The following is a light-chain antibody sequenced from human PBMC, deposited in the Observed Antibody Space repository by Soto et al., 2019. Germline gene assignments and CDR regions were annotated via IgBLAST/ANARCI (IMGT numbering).Light chain of an antibody. V-gene: IGKV3-20*01. Sequence: EIVLTQSPGTLSLSPGERATLSCRASQSVSSSYLAWDQQKPGQAPRLLIYGATSRATGIPTRFSGSGSGTVFTLTISRLEPEDFAVYYCQQYGSSLFTFGPGTKVDIK. CDR1: QSVSSSY. CDR2: GAT. J-gene: IGKJ3*01. CDR3: QQYGSSLFT.